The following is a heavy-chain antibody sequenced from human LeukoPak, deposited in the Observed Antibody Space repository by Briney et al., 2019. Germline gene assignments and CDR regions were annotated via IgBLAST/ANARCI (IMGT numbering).Heavy chain of an antibody. CDR2: MYHSGTT. CDR3: VRGYYYDSSGYWVRAFDI. V-gene: IGHV4-30-2*01. J-gene: IGHJ3*02. Sequence: SETLSLTCAVSGGSISRGGYSWSWIRHPPGNGLEWIGNMYHSGTTHYNPSLKRRVTISVDRSKNQFSLKLSSVTAGDTAVYYCVRGYYYDSSGYWVRAFDIWGQGTMVTVSS. CDR1: GGSISRGGYS. D-gene: IGHD3-22*01.